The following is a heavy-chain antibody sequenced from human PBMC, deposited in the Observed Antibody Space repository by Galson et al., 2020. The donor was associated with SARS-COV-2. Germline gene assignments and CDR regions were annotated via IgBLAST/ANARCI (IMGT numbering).Heavy chain of an antibody. J-gene: IGHJ4*02. V-gene: IGHV3-30*01. CDR2: ISSDGSNS. CDR3: ARGGEWELPYYFDY. CDR1: GFTFSNYV. Sequence: SCAASGFTFSNYVMHWVRQAPGKGPAWVAVISSDGSNSFYADSLKGRFTISRDNSKSTLYLQMNSLRAEDTAVYYCARGGEWELPYYFDYWGQGTLVTVSS. D-gene: IGHD1-26*01.